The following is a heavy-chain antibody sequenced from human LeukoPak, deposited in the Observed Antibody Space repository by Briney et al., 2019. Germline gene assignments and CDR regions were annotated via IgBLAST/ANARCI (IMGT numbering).Heavy chain of an antibody. CDR2: INHSGST. Sequence: SETLSLTCAVYGGAFSGYYWSWIRQPPGKGLEWIGEINHSGSTNYNPSLKSRVTISVDTSKNQFSLKLSSVTAADTAVYYCARDRYSSGWSDAFDIWGQGTMVTVSS. V-gene: IGHV4-34*01. CDR1: GGAFSGYY. J-gene: IGHJ3*02. CDR3: ARDRYSSGWSDAFDI. D-gene: IGHD6-19*01.